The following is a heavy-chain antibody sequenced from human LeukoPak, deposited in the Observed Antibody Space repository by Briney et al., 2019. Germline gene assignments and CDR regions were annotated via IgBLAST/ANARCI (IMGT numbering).Heavy chain of an antibody. V-gene: IGHV1-46*01. CDR2: INPSGGST. D-gene: IGHD1-26*01. Sequence: GASVKVSCKASGYTFTSYYMHWVRQAPGQGLEWMGIINPSGGSTIYAQKFQGRVTMTEDTSTDTAYMELSSLRSEDTAVYYCAIVGAQNAFDIWGQGTMVTVSS. J-gene: IGHJ3*02. CDR3: AIVGAQNAFDI. CDR1: GYTFTSYY.